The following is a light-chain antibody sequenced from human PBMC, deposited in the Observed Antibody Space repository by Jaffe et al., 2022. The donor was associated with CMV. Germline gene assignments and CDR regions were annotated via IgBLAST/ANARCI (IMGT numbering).Light chain of an antibody. Sequence: DIQMTQSPSSLSASVGDRVTITCRASQSISSYLNWYQQKLGKAPNLLIYAASNLQSGVPSRFSGSGSGTDFTLTISSLQPEDFATYYCQQSYSTPYTFGQGTKLEIK. CDR2: AAS. CDR3: QQSYSTPYT. J-gene: IGKJ2*01. V-gene: IGKV1-39*01. CDR1: QSISSY.